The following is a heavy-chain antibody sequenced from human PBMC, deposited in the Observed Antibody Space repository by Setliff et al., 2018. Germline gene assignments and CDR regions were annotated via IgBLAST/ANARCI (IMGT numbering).Heavy chain of an antibody. Sequence: GESLKISCKGSGYSFTSYWIGWVRQMPGKGLEWMGIIYPGDSDTRYSPSFQGQVTISADKSISTAYLQWSSLKASDTAMYYCARRRYYDSSGYYYFDYWGQGTRVTVSS. J-gene: IGHJ4*02. V-gene: IGHV5-51*01. D-gene: IGHD3-22*01. CDR3: ARRRYYDSSGYYYFDY. CDR2: IYPGDSDT. CDR1: GYSFTSYW.